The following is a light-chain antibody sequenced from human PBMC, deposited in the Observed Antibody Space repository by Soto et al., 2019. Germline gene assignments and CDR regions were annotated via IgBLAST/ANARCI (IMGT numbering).Light chain of an antibody. CDR2: GAS. V-gene: IGKV3-15*01. Sequence: IVMTQSPVTLSVSPGERTTLSCRASQDIVTNVAWYQQRPGQAPRLLIYGASTRATDIPARFSGSGSGTEFTLTISGLQSADSAVYYCQHYTNWPPRLTLGGGTKVDIK. J-gene: IGKJ4*01. CDR3: QHYTNWPPRLT. CDR1: QDIVTN.